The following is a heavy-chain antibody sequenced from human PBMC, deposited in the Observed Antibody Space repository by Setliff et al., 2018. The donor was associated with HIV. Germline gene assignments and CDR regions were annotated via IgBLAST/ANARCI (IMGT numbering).Heavy chain of an antibody. CDR2: IYYSGST. Sequence: SETLSLTCTVSGGSISSSSYYWGWIRQPPGKGLEWIGSIYYSGSTYYNPSLKSRVSISVDTSKNQFSLKLTSVTAADTAVYYCARNVAATSAFDIWGRGTMVTVSS. V-gene: IGHV4-39*01. CDR3: ARNVAATSAFDI. D-gene: IGHD6-19*01. CDR1: GGSISSSSYY. J-gene: IGHJ3*02.